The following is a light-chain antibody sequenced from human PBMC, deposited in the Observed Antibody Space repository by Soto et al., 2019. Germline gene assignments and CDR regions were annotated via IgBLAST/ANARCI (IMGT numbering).Light chain of an antibody. V-gene: IGLV2-14*03. J-gene: IGLJ1*01. Sequence: SALPQPASVSGSPGQSITISCTGTSSDVGGYNYVSWYQHHPGKAPKLLIYDVSNRPSGVSNRFSGSKSDNTASLTISGLQPEDEADYYCSSYTTSNTRQIVFGTGTKVTVL. CDR1: SSDVGGYNY. CDR3: SSYTTSNTRQIV. CDR2: DVS.